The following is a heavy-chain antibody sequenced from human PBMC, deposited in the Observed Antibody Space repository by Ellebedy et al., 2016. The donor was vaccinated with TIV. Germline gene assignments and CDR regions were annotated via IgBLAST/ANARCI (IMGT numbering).Heavy chain of an antibody. D-gene: IGHD5-12*01. Sequence: ASVKVSCKAPGYTFTGYYMHWVRQAPGQGLEWMGGIIPIFGTANYAQKFQGRVTITADESTSTAYMELSSLRSEDTAVYYCARLDSGYSGYDWRGWFDPWGQGTLVTVSS. J-gene: IGHJ5*02. V-gene: IGHV1-69*13. CDR1: GYTFTGYY. CDR3: ARLDSGYSGYDWRGWFDP. CDR2: IIPIFGTA.